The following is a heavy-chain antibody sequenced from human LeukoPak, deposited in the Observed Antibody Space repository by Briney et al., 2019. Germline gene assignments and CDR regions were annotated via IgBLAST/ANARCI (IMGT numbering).Heavy chain of an antibody. V-gene: IGHV4-39*07. CDR2: INHSGST. CDR1: GGSISSSSYY. J-gene: IGHJ6*03. Sequence: SETLSLTCTVSGGSISSSSYYWGWIRQPPGKGLEWIGEINHSGSTNYNPSLKSRVTISVDTSKNQFSLKLSSVTAADTAVYYCARTYYDFWSGYRSNMDVWGKGTTVTVSS. CDR3: ARTYYDFWSGYRSNMDV. D-gene: IGHD3-3*01.